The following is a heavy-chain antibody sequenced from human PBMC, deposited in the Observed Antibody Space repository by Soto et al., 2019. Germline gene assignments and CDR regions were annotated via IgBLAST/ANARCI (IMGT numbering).Heavy chain of an antibody. CDR1: GFSVTANY. CDR2: IYSGGST. Sequence: DVQVVESGGGLIQPGGSLRLSCEVSGFSVTANYMSWVRQAPGKGLEWVSVIYSGGSTYYIDSVKGRFSISRDISKNTLYLQMNSLRAEDTAVYYCATIAARPDWGQGTLVTVSS. V-gene: IGHV3-53*01. J-gene: IGHJ4*02. D-gene: IGHD6-6*01. CDR3: ATIAARPD.